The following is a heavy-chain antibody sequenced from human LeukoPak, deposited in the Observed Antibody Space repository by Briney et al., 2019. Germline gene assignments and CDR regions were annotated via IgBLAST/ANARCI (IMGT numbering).Heavy chain of an antibody. V-gene: IGHV3-7*01. CDR2: IKPDGSET. Sequence: GGSLRLSCAASGFTFSDYYMSWIRQAPGKGLEWVANIKPDGSETYYVDSVKGRFTVTRDNAQSSLHLQMDSLRGEDTAVYYCLAGGGYWGQGTLVTVSS. CDR1: GFTFSDYY. J-gene: IGHJ4*02. D-gene: IGHD3-10*01. CDR3: LAGGGY.